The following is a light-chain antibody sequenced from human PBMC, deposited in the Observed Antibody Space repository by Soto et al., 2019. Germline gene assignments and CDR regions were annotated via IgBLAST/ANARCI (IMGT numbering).Light chain of an antibody. CDR3: QQSYSTPPYT. CDR2: AAY. CDR1: QGIGSW. V-gene: IGKV1-12*01. Sequence: IQMTQSPSSVSASVGDRVTITCRASQGIGSWLAWYQQKPGKAPKLLNFAAYNWHSGVPSRFSCSGSGTDFTLTISRLQPEDFATYYCQQSYSTPPYTFGQGTKLDMK. J-gene: IGKJ2*01.